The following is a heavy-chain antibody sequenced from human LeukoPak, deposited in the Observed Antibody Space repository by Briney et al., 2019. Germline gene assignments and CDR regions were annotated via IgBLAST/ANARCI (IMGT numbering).Heavy chain of an antibody. V-gene: IGHV1-24*01. J-gene: IGHJ6*02. CDR2: FDPEDGET. CDR3: ATGLRYYYDSSGYYFYYYYGMDV. Sequence: ASVKVSCKASGYTXTGYYMHGVRQAPGQGLEWMGGFDPEDGETIYAQKFQGRVTMTEDTSTDTAYMELSSLRSEDTAVYYCATGLRYYYDSSGYYFYYYYGMDVWGQGTTVTVSS. CDR1: GYTXTGYY. D-gene: IGHD3-22*01.